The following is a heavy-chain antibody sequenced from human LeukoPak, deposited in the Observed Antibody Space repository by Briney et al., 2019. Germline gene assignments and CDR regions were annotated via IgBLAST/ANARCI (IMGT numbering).Heavy chain of an antibody. V-gene: IGHV3-7*04. CDR1: GFTFSSYW. CDR3: ARGGIAWSDWFDP. D-gene: IGHD6-13*01. Sequence: SGGSLRLSCAASGFTFSSYWMSWVRQAPGKGLEWVANIKQDGSEKYYVDSVKGRFTISRDNAKNSLYLQMNSLRAEDTAVYYCARGGIAWSDWFDPWGQGTLVTVSS. J-gene: IGHJ5*02. CDR2: IKQDGSEK.